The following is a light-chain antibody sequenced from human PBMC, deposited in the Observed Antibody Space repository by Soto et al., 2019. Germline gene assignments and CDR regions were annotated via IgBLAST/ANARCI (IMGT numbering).Light chain of an antibody. CDR2: SND. Sequence: QSVLTQPPSASGTPGQTVTISCSGSSFNIGFNYVYWYQQLPGMAPKLLIHSNDERPSGVPDRFSGSKSGTSASLAISGLRSEDEAESYCAAWDDSRSGGVFGTGTKLTVL. CDR3: AAWDDSRSGGV. V-gene: IGLV1-47*02. CDR1: SFNIGFNY. J-gene: IGLJ1*01.